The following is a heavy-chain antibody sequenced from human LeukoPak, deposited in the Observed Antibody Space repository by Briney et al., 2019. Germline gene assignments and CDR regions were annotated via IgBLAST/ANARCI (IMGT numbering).Heavy chain of an antibody. J-gene: IGHJ4*02. Sequence: SETLSLTCTVSGGSISSGGYYWSWIRQHPGKGLEWIRYIYYSGSTYYNPSLKSRVTISVDTSKNQFSLKLSSVTAADTAVYYCARGGEYYYDSSGYPPFDYWGQGTLVTVSS. V-gene: IGHV4-31*03. D-gene: IGHD3-22*01. CDR2: IYYSGST. CDR3: ARGGEYYYDSSGYPPFDY. CDR1: GGSISSGGYY.